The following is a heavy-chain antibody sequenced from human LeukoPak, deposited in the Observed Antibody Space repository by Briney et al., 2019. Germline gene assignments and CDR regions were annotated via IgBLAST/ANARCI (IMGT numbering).Heavy chain of an antibody. V-gene: IGHV3-66*02. D-gene: IGHD5-12*01. J-gene: IGHJ4*02. Sequence: PGGSLRLSCAASGFTLSSNYMSWVRQAPGKGLEWVSVIYSGGSTYYADSVKGRFTISRDNSKNTLYLQMNSLRAEDTAVYYCARGLGGYDFGLDYWGQGTLVTVSS. CDR3: ARGLGGYDFGLDY. CDR2: IYSGGST. CDR1: GFTLSSNY.